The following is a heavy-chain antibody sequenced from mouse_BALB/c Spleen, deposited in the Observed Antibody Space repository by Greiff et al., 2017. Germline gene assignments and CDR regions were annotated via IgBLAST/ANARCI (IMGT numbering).Heavy chain of an antibody. CDR2: ISSGGST. V-gene: IGHV5-6-5*01. Sequence: EVQVVESGGGLVKPGGSLKLSCAASGFTFSSYAMSWVRQTPEKRLEWVASISSGGSTYYPDSVKGRFTISRDNARNILYLQMSSLRSEDTAMYYCARGENHWYFDVWGAGTTVTVSS. CDR1: GFTFSSYA. CDR3: ARGENHWYFDV. J-gene: IGHJ1*01.